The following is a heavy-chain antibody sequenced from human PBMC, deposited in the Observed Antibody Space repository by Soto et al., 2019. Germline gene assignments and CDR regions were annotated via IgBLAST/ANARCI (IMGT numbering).Heavy chain of an antibody. Sequence: PGESRKIPCKTSGYSLTTYWFAWVRQMPGKGLEWMGIIYLSDSDTIYSPSAQGHFTISADKSIKTAYLQWSSLKASDTAIYYCATTFDYNGYFDPWGQATQVTVSS. D-gene: IGHD4-4*01. CDR1: GYSLTTYW. CDR3: ATTFDYNGYFDP. J-gene: IGHJ5*02. V-gene: IGHV5-51*01. CDR2: IYLSDSDT.